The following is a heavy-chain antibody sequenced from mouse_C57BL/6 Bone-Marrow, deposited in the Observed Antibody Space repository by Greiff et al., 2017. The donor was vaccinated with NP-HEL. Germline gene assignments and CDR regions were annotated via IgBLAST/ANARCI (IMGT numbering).Heavy chain of an antibody. D-gene: IGHD1-1*01. Sequence: VQLQQSGAELVRPGTSVKMSCKASGYTFTNYWIGWAKQRPGHGLEWIGDIYPGGGYTNYNEKFKGKATLTADKSSSTAYMQFSSLTSEDSAIYYCARRGTTVVERFFDYWGKGTTLTVSS. CDR1: GYTFTNYW. CDR2: IYPGGGYT. J-gene: IGHJ2*01. V-gene: IGHV1-63*01. CDR3: ARRGTTVVERFFDY.